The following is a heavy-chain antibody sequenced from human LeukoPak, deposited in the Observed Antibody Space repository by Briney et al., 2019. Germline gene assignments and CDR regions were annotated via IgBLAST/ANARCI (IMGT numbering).Heavy chain of an antibody. CDR1: GFTFSSYS. Sequence: GGSLRLSCAASGFTFSSYSMSWVGQAPGKGLEWGSSIIGSVGSTYYADSVKGRFTTSRDNSKRTLYLQMNSLRAEDTAVYYCAKDRGIPIPKIPWGQGTLVTVSS. V-gene: IGHV3-23*01. J-gene: IGHJ5*02. D-gene: IGHD1-14*01. CDR2: IIGSVGST. CDR3: AKDRGIPIPKIP.